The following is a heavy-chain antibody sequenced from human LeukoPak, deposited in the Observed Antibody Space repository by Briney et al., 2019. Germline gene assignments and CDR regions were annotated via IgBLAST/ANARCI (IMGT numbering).Heavy chain of an antibody. CDR3: ATGASKVTTDFANY. CDR2: IDPRDSYT. D-gene: IGHD4-17*01. V-gene: IGHV5-10-1*01. J-gene: IGHJ4*02. CDR1: GYSFTNYW. Sequence: GESLKISCKGSGYSFTNYWISWVRQMPGKGLEWKGRIDPRDSYTKYSPSFEGHVTISVDKSISSAFLQWNSLKASDSAMYYCATGASKVTTDFANYWGQGTQVAVSS.